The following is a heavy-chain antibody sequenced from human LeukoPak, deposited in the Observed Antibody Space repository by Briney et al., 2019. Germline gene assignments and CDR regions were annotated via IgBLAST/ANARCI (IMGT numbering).Heavy chain of an antibody. V-gene: IGHV3-48*01. J-gene: IGHJ4*02. CDR3: AKQLGYCSDGSCYFPY. CDR1: GFTFSSYS. D-gene: IGHD2-15*01. CDR2: ISSSSSTI. Sequence: PGRSLRLSCAASGFTFSSYSMNWVRQAPGKGLEWVSYISSSSSTIYYADSVKGRFTISRDNSKSTLCLQMNSLRAEDTAVYYCAKQLGYCSDGSCYFPYWGQGTLVTVSS.